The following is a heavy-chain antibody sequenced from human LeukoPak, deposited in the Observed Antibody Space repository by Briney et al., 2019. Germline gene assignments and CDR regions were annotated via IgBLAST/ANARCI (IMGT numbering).Heavy chain of an antibody. V-gene: IGHV3-30*14. CDR2: ISYGGSDK. J-gene: IGHJ4*02. Sequence: GSLRLSCAASGFTFRSYAMHWVRQAPGKGLEWVAVISYGGSDKYYADSVKGRFTISRDNSKNTLYLQMNSLRAEDTAVYYCARGHRADGYSYGPYYFDYWGQGTLVTVSS. CDR3: ARGHRADGYSYGPYYFDY. D-gene: IGHD5-24*01. CDR1: GFTFRSYA.